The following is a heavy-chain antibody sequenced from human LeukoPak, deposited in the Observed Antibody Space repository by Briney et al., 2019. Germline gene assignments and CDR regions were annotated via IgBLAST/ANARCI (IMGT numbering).Heavy chain of an antibody. D-gene: IGHD6-19*01. V-gene: IGHV4-59*08. CDR1: GGSISSFY. CDR3: ARHTGYSSGRPWPALFDY. J-gene: IGHJ4*02. Sequence: SETLSLTCTVAGGSISSFYWSWIRQPPGKGLEWIGYIYYSGSTSYNPSLKSRVTISVDTSKTQFSLKLTAVTAADTAVYYGARHTGYSSGRPWPALFDYWGQGTLVTVSS. CDR2: IYYSGST.